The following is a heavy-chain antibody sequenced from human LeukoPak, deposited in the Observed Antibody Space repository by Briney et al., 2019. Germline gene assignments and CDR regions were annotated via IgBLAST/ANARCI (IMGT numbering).Heavy chain of an antibody. CDR1: GGSISSYW. J-gene: IGHJ4*02. D-gene: IGHD3-16*02. V-gene: IGHV4-4*07. Sequence: SETLSLTCSVSGGSISSYWWSWIRQPAGKGLEFIGRIYTTGRTNYNPSLKSRASMSVDTSKNKFSLELRSVTAADTAVYFCARAGYTISSYRFDYWGQGALVTVSS. CDR2: IYTTGRT. CDR3: ARAGYTISSYRFDY.